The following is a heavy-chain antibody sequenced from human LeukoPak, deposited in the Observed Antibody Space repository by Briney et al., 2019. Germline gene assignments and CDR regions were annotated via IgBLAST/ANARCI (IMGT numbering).Heavy chain of an antibody. J-gene: IGHJ4*02. CDR1: GFTFSNCA. CDR2: VSGTDGST. Sequence: GGPLTLSCAVSGFTFSNCAMSWVRQAPGKGREGVSTVSGTDGSTYYANSVKGRCTISPDHSKNTLYLQMNSLRAEETAVYYCASSDYYYTSLDHWGQGTLVTVSS. V-gene: IGHV3-23*01. D-gene: IGHD3-22*01. CDR3: ASSDYYYTSLDH.